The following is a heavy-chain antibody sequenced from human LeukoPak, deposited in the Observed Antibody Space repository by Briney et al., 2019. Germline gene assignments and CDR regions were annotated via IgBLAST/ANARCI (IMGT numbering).Heavy chain of an antibody. CDR2: ISSTSNHR. D-gene: IGHD1-14*01. J-gene: IGHJ3*01. CDR3: ARSNPNRNALDL. CDR1: GFTFSSYS. Sequence: PGGSLRLSCAASGFTFSSYSMTWVRQAPGKGLEWVAAISSTSNHRYHADSVKGRFTVSRDNAKNSLYLQMNSLRGEDTAIYYCARSNPNRNALDLWGQGTTVTISS. V-gene: IGHV3-21*01.